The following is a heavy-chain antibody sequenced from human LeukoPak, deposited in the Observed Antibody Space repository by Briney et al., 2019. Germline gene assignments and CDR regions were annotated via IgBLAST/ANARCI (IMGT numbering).Heavy chain of an antibody. Sequence: SETLSLTCTVSGGSISSGSYYWSWIRLPAGKGLEWIGRIYTSGSTNYNPSLKSRVTISVDTSKNQFSLKLSSVTAADTAVYYCASCGYYYYYMDVWGKGTTVTVSS. CDR1: GGSISSGSYY. CDR2: IYTSGST. J-gene: IGHJ6*03. V-gene: IGHV4-61*02. CDR3: ASCGYYYYYMDV.